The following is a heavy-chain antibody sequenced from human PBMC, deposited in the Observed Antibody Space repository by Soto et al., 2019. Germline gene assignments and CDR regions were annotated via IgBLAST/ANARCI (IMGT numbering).Heavy chain of an antibody. J-gene: IGHJ4*02. CDR1: GFTFSSYA. CDR2: ISYDGSNK. Sequence: GGSLRLSCAASGFTFSSYAMHWVRQAPGKGLEWVAVISYDGSNKYYADSVKGRFTISRDNSKNTLYLQMNSLRAEDTAVYYCAREHIAAAGTYFDYWGQGTLVTVSS. D-gene: IGHD6-13*01. V-gene: IGHV3-30-3*01. CDR3: AREHIAAAGTYFDY.